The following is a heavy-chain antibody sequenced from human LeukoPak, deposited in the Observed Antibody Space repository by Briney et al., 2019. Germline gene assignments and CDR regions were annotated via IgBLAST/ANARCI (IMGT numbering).Heavy chain of an antibody. D-gene: IGHD2/OR15-2a*01. CDR2: ISGSGGNT. Sequence: PGGSLRLSCAASGFTFSSYGMSWVRQAPGKGLEWVSAISGSGGNTYYADSVKGRFTIPRDNSKNTLYLQMNSLRAEDTAVYYCAKDLSPGHYWGQGTLVTVSS. CDR1: GFTFSSYG. V-gene: IGHV3-23*01. CDR3: AKDLSPGHY. J-gene: IGHJ4*02.